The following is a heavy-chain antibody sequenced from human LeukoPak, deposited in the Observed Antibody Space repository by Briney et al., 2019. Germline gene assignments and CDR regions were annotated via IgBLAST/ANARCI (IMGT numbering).Heavy chain of an antibody. CDR3: ARWSGSVTARNYYYYMDV. Sequence: SQTLSLTCAISGDSVSSNSAAWNWIRQFPSRGLEWLGRTYYRSKWYNDYAVSVKSRITINPDTSKNQFSLQLNSVTPEDTAVYYCARWSGSVTARNYYYYMDVWGEGTTVTVSS. CDR1: GDSVSSNSAA. J-gene: IGHJ6*03. CDR2: TYYRSKWYN. D-gene: IGHD6-6*01. V-gene: IGHV6-1*01.